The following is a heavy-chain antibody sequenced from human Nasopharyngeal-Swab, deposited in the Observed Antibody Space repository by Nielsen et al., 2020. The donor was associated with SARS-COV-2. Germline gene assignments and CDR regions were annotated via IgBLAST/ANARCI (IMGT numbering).Heavy chain of an antibody. V-gene: IGHV1-3*01. J-gene: IGHJ4*02. Sequence: ASVKVSCKASGYTFPSYAMHWVRQAPGQRLEWMGWINAGNGNTKYSQKFQGRVTITRDTSASTAYMELSSLRSEDTAVYYCARAIVVVPAAIEYYFDYWGQGTLVTVSS. D-gene: IGHD2-2*02. CDR2: INAGNGNT. CDR3: ARAIVVVPAAIEYYFDY. CDR1: GYTFPSYA.